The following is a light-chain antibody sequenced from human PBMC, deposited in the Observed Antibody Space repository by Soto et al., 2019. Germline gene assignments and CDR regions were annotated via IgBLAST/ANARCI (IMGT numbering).Light chain of an antibody. J-gene: IGLJ2*01. CDR2: GSS. CDR3: QSYDSSLSVV. Sequence: QSVLTQPPSVSGSPGQRVTISCTGTSSNIGAGYDVYWYQQLPGTAPKLMIYGSSNRPSGVPNRFSGSKSGTTASLAITGLQAEDEADYYCQSYDSSLSVVFGGGTKLTVL. CDR1: SSNIGAGYD. V-gene: IGLV1-40*01.